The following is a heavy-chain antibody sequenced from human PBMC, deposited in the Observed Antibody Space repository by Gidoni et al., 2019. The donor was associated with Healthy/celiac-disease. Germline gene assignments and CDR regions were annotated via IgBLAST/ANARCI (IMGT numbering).Heavy chain of an antibody. CDR2: MNPNSGNT. D-gene: IGHD5-12*01. J-gene: IGHJ4*02. CDR1: GYTFTSYD. CDR3: ARGAGGYSGYEWGTFDY. V-gene: IGHV1-8*01. Sequence: QVQLVQSGAEVKKHGASVKVSCKASGYTFTSYDINWVRQATGQGLEWMGWMNPNSGNTGYAQKFQGRVTMTRNTSISTAYMELSSLRSEDTAVYYCARGAGGYSGYEWGTFDYWGQGTLVTVSS.